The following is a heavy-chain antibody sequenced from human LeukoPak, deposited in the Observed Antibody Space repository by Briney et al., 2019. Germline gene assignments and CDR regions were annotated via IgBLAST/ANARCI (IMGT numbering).Heavy chain of an antibody. J-gene: IGHJ5*02. Sequence: SETLSLTCAVYGGSFSGYYWSWTRQPPGKGLEWIGEINHSGSTNYNPSLKSRVTISVDTSKNQFSLKLSSVTAADTAVYYCARSRKWRGGLDSRGYSYGLNWFDPWGQGTLVTVSS. CDR2: INHSGST. CDR1: GGSFSGYY. V-gene: IGHV4-34*01. CDR3: ARSRKWRGGLDSRGYSYGLNWFDP. D-gene: IGHD5-18*01.